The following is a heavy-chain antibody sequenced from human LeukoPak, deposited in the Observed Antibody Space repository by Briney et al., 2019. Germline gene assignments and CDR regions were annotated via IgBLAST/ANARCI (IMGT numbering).Heavy chain of an antibody. CDR1: GGTFSSYA. V-gene: IGHV1-69*13. J-gene: IGHJ4*02. Sequence: SVKVSCKASGGTFSSYAISWVRQAPGQGLEWMAGFFPIIGTPNYAQKFQGRVTITADESTSTAYMELSSLRSEDTAVYYCARSHYYGSGSILYYFPYWGQGTLVTVSS. D-gene: IGHD3-10*01. CDR3: ARSHYYGSGSILYYFPY. CDR2: FFPIIGTP.